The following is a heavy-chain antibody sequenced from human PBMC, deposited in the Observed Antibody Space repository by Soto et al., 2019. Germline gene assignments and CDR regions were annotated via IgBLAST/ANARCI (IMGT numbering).Heavy chain of an antibody. CDR2: IDPSDSQT. D-gene: IGHD3-22*01. Sequence: PGESLKISCKGSGYSFAGYWITWVRQKPGKGLEWMGRIDPSDSQTYYSPSFRGHVTISVTKSITPVSLQWSSLRASDTAMYYCARQIYDSDTGPNFQYYFDSWGQGTPVTVSS. CDR3: ARQIYDSDTGPNFQYYFDS. CDR1: GYSFAGYW. V-gene: IGHV5-10-1*01. J-gene: IGHJ4*02.